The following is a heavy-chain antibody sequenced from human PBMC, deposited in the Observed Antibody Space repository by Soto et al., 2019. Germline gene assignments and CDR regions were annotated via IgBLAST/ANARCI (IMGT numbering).Heavy chain of an antibody. Sequence: EVQLVESGGGLVKPGGSLRLSCTASGFTFSNYSMNWVRQAPGKGLEWVSSISSSSSYIYYADSVKGRFTISRDNAKNSRYLQMNSLRAEDTAVYYCARELGDSSGYYYGMDVWGQGTTVTVSS. CDR2: ISSSSSYI. CDR1: GFTFSNYS. CDR3: ARELGDSSGYYYGMDV. D-gene: IGHD3-22*01. J-gene: IGHJ6*02. V-gene: IGHV3-21*01.